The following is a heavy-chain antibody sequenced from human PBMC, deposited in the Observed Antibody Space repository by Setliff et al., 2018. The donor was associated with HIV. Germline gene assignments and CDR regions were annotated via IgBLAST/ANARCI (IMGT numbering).Heavy chain of an antibody. CDR1: GFTFSAYA. J-gene: IGHJ4*02. V-gene: IGHV3-23*01. CDR2: TTSNGRTT. Sequence: GGSLRLSCAASGFTFSAYAMTWVRRAPGRGLEWVSATTSNGRTTDYAESVRGRFTLSRDNSKNTLFLQMSSLRTEDTAVYYCARVVPPHWIVRDTTHFDYWGQGTLVTVSS. CDR3: ARVVPPHWIVRDTTHFDY. D-gene: IGHD1-26*01.